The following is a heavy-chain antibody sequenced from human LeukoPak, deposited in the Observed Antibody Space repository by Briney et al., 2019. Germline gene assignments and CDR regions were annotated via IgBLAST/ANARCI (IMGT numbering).Heavy chain of an antibody. V-gene: IGHV4-31*03. J-gene: IGHJ3*02. D-gene: IGHD2-2*01. CDR3: ARVGYQNAFDI. CDR2: IYYSGST. CDR1: GGSISSGGYY. Sequence: SETLSLTCTVSGGSISSGGYYWSWIRQHPGKGLEWIGYIYYSGSTYYNPSLKSRVTISVDTSKNQFSLKLSSVTAADTAVYYCARVGYQNAFDIWGQGTMVAVSS.